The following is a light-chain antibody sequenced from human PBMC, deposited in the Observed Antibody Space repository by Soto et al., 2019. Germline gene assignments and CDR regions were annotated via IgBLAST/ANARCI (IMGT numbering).Light chain of an antibody. J-gene: IGLJ1*01. V-gene: IGLV2-14*01. CDR3: SSYTTTSTPYV. CDR2: DVS. CDR1: SSDVGGYNY. Sequence: QSALTQPASVSGSPGQSITISCTGTSSDVGGYNYVSWYQQHPGKAPKLMLYDVSNRPSGVSNRFPGSKSGNTASLTISGLQAEDEADYYCSSYTTTSTPYVFGTGTKVTVL.